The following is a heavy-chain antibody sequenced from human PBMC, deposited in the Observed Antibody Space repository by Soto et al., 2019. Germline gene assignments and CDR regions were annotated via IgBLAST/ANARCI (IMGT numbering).Heavy chain of an antibody. CDR1: GFTFSSYA. V-gene: IGHV3-23*01. J-gene: IGHJ6*03. CDR3: AKLIFRATREDYSXDV. Sequence: GGSLRLSCAASGFTFSSYAMTWVRRAPGKGLEWVSAISGSGGSTYYADSVKGRFTISRDNSKNTLYLQMNSLRAEDTAVYYCAKLIFRATREDYSXDVWGKGTTVTVSS. CDR2: ISGSGGST. D-gene: IGHD3-3*01.